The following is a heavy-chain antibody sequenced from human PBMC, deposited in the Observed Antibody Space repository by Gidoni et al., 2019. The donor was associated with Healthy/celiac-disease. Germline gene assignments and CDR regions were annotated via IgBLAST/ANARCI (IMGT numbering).Heavy chain of an antibody. CDR2: IKQDGSEK. D-gene: IGHD6-13*01. CDR1: GFTFSSYW. Sequence: EVQLVESGGGLVQPGGSLILSCAASGFTFSSYWMSWVRQAQGKGLEWVANIKQDGSEKYYVDSVKGRFTISRDNAKNSLYLQMNSLRAEDTAVYYCARAHYDHIAAAGTYYYYGMDVWGQGTTVTVSS. J-gene: IGHJ6*02. CDR3: ARAHYDHIAAAGTYYYYGMDV. V-gene: IGHV3-7*01.